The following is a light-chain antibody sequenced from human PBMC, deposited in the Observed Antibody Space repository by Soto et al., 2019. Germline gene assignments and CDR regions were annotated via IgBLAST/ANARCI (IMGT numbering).Light chain of an antibody. V-gene: IGKV1-9*01. CDR1: QDISSY. Sequence: DIQLTQSPSFLSASVGDRVTITFRASQDISSYLAWYQQRPGKVPRFLTHSASTLQSGVPSRFSATGSRTTFTLTISSLQPEDIATYYCQQLNRFPRTFGQGNKVEV. CDR3: QQLNRFPRT. J-gene: IGKJ1*01. CDR2: SAS.